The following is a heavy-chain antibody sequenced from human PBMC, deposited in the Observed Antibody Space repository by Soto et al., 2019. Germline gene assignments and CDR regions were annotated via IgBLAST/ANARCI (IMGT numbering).Heavy chain of an antibody. CDR2: IYYSGST. V-gene: IGHV4-31*03. Sequence: QVQLKESGPGLVKPSQTLSLTCTVSGGSISSGGYYWSWIRQHPGKGLEWIGYIYYSGSTYYNPSLKGRVTISVDTSKNQFSLKLSSVTAADTAVYYCARDKVGAPGGYYYYYGMDVWGQGTTVTVSS. CDR3: ARDKVGAPGGYYYYYGMDV. CDR1: GGSISSGGYY. J-gene: IGHJ6*02. D-gene: IGHD1-26*01.